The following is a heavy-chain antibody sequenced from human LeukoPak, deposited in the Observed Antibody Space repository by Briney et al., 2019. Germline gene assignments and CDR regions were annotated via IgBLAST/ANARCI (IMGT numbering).Heavy chain of an antibody. V-gene: IGHV3-48*02. Sequence: PGNSLRLSCAASGFTFSSYSMNWVRQAPGKGLEWVSYISSSSSTIYYADSVKGRFTISRDNAKNSLYLQMNSLRDEDTAVYYCVREGVVGATPYYYYGMDVWGQGTTVTVSS. J-gene: IGHJ6*02. CDR3: VREGVVGATPYYYYGMDV. CDR1: GFTFSSYS. D-gene: IGHD1-26*01. CDR2: ISSSSSTI.